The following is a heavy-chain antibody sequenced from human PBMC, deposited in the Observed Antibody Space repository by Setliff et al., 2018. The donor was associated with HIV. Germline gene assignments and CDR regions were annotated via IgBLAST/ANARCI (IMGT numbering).Heavy chain of an antibody. J-gene: IGHJ6*03. CDR2: ISYDGNNK. CDR3: AKHAYSDYPYYFYYMDV. Sequence: PGGSLRLSCAASGFPLRGFDMHWVRQAPGKGLEWVAVISYDGNNKYYADSVKGRFTTSKDFSTNTMFLQMNSLRVEDTAVYYCAKHAYSDYPYYFYYMDVWGKGTTVTVSS. V-gene: IGHV3-30*18. CDR1: GFPLRGFD. D-gene: IGHD4-17*01.